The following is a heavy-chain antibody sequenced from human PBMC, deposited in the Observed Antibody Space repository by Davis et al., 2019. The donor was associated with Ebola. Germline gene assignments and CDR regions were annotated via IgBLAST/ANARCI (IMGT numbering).Heavy chain of an antibody. CDR2: ISSSSSYI. D-gene: IGHD2/OR15-2a*01. CDR3: AKDRADFSAFDV. V-gene: IGHV3-21*04. Sequence: GESLKISCAASGFTFSSYSMNWVRQAPGKGLEWVSSISSSSSYIYYADSVKGRFTISRDNAKKFVYLQMNSLRPDDTALYYCAKDRADFSAFDVWGQGTVVTVSS. CDR1: GFTFSSYS. J-gene: IGHJ3*01.